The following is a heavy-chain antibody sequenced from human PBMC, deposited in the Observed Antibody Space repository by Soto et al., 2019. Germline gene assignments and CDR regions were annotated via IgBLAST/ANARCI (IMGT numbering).Heavy chain of an antibody. D-gene: IGHD3-3*01. V-gene: IGHV4-59*08. CDR2: VYYSGST. Sequence: SETLSLTCTVSGDSISSHYWSWIRQPPGKGPEWIGYVYYSGSTNYNPSLKSRVTMSIDTSKSQFSLKLSSVTAADTAVYYCARSYFDFWSGDYYYYMDVWGKGTTVTVSS. CDR3: ARSYFDFWSGDYYYYMDV. CDR1: GDSISSHY. J-gene: IGHJ6*03.